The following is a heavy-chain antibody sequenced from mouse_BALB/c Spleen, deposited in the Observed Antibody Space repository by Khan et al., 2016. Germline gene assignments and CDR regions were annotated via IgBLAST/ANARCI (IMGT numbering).Heavy chain of an antibody. Sequence: EVQLQESGPGLVKPSQSLSLTCTVTGYSITSDYAWNWIRQFPGNKLEWMGYISYSDSTNYNPSLKSRISITRDTSKNQFFLQLNSVTTENTATYYCARGMITTCDYGGQGTTLTVSS. D-gene: IGHD2-4*01. CDR3: ARGMITTCDY. CDR2: ISYSDST. CDR1: GYSITSDYA. J-gene: IGHJ2*01. V-gene: IGHV3-2*02.